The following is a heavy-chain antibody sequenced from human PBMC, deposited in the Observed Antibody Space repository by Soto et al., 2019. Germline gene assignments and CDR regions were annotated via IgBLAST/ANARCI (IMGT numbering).Heavy chain of an antibody. CDR1: RRTPRRHA. CDR2: LIPTLGTA. D-gene: IGHD3-22*01. J-gene: IGHJ3*02. Sequence: QVQLVQSGAELNTPRPSVNVSSTASRRTPRRHAISCARPAPAHGPARTAALIPTLGTANYAQKFQGRVTITADESTRTAYVELSSLRSEDTAVYYCARAHSMIVVDHDKHGAFDIWGQGTMVTVSS. CDR3: ARAHSMIVVDHDKHGAFDI. V-gene: IGHV1-69*01.